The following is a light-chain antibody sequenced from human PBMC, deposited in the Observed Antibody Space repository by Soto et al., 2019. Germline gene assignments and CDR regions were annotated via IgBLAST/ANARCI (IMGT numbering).Light chain of an antibody. CDR3: QQYDMSLYT. CDR1: QSISSTF. V-gene: IGKV3-20*01. J-gene: IGKJ2*01. CDR2: GAS. Sequence: ENVLTRSPGTLSLSPGERATLSCRTSQSISSTFLAWYQQKPGQAPRLLIYGASSRATGIPDRFSGSGSGTDFTLTISRLEPEDFAVYYCQQYDMSLYTLGQGTKLEIK.